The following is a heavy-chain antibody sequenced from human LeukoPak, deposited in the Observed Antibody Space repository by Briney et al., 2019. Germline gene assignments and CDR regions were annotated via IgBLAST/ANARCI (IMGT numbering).Heavy chain of an antibody. CDR1: GFTFSTHG. Sequence: PGGSLRLSCAASGFTFSTHGINWVRHAPGKGREWVSGISGRGGSTYYADSVKGRFTISRDNSKNTLYLQMNSLRAEDTAVYYCARVYYDILTGPSWNLLDYWGQGTLVTVSS. CDR2: ISGRGGST. CDR3: ARVYYDILTGPSWNLLDY. V-gene: IGHV3-23*01. D-gene: IGHD3-9*01. J-gene: IGHJ4*02.